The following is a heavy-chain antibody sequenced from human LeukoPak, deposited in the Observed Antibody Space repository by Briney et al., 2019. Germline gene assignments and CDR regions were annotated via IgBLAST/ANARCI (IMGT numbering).Heavy chain of an antibody. J-gene: IGHJ4*02. V-gene: IGHV3-23*01. CDR1: GFTFSSYA. D-gene: IGHD3-3*01. Sequence: GGSLRLSRAASGFTFSSYAMSWVRQAPGKGLEWVSAISGSGGSTYYADSVKGRFTISRDNSKNTLYLQMNSLRAEDTAVYYCAKDEKDFWSGYYNTPLFWGQGTLVTVSS. CDR3: AKDEKDFWSGYYNTPLF. CDR2: ISGSGGST.